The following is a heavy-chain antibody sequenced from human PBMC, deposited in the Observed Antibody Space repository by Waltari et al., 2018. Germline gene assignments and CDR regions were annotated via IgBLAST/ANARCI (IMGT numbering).Heavy chain of an antibody. D-gene: IGHD5-12*01. CDR1: GGSISSHY. Sequence: QVQLQESGPGLVKPSETLSLTCTVSGGSISSHYWSWIRQPPGKGLEWIGYIYYSGSTNYNPSLKSRVTISVDTSKNQFSLKLSSVTAADTAVYYCARAGMATTKPRGPFDYWGQGTLVTVSS. CDR3: ARAGMATTKPRGPFDY. CDR2: IYYSGST. J-gene: IGHJ4*02. V-gene: IGHV4-59*11.